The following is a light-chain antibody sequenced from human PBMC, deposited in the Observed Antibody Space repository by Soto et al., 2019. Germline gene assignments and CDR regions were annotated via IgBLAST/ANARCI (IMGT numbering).Light chain of an antibody. CDR1: QSLSTN. CDR3: QQYSKWPPT. Sequence: TQSPGTLSLSPGDRATLSCRAIQSLSTNLAWYQQKPGQAPRLLIYAASTRATGIPARFSGSGSGTEFTLTISSLQSEDFEVYYCQQYSKWPPTFGQGTKVDIK. CDR2: AAS. J-gene: IGKJ1*01. V-gene: IGKV3-15*01.